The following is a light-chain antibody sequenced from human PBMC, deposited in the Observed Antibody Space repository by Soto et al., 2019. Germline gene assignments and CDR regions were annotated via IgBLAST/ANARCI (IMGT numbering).Light chain of an antibody. CDR1: SSDVGGYNY. J-gene: IGLJ3*02. CDR3: SSYTSSSTLEV. V-gene: IGLV2-14*01. CDR2: EVS. Sequence: QSALTQPASVSGSPGQSITISCTGTSSDVGGYNYVSWYQQHPGKAPKLMIYEVSNRPSGVSNSFSGSKSGNTASLTISGLQAEDEAEYYCSSYTSSSTLEVFGGGTKLTVL.